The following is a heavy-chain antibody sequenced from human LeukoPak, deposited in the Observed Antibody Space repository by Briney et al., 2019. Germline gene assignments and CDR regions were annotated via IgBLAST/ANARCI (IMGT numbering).Heavy chain of an antibody. Sequence: VASVKVSCKLSGYTLTELSMHLVRQAPGKGLEGTGGFYPEDGETIYAQKFQGRGTMTEDTSTDTAYMALSSLRSEDTAVYDCATVKATTGIIYFDCWGQATLVTVSS. J-gene: IGHJ4*02. V-gene: IGHV1-24*01. CDR3: ATVKATTGIIYFDC. CDR2: FYPEDGET. CDR1: GYTLTELS. D-gene: IGHD1-1*01.